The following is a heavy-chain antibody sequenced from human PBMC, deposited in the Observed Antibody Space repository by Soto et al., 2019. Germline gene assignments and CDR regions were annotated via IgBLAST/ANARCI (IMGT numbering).Heavy chain of an antibody. CDR1: GFTFSSYW. J-gene: IGHJ4*02. CDR3: AGMDGGNSDN. V-gene: IGHV3-74*01. CDR2: INSDGSTT. Sequence: PGGSLRLSCAASGFTFSSYWMHWVRQAPGKGLVWVSRINSDGSTTNYVDSVKGRFTISRENAKNTLSLQMNSLRAEDTAVYYCAGMDGGNSDNWGQGTLVTVSS. D-gene: IGHD4-4*01.